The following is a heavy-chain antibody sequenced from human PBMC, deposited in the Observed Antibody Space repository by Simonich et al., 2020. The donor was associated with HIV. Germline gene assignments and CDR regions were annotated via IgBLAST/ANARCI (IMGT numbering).Heavy chain of an antibody. J-gene: IGHJ4*02. D-gene: IGHD6-19*01. CDR2: INHFGRT. V-gene: IGHV4-34*01. CDR1: GGSFSGYY. Sequence: QVRLQQWGAGLLKPSENLSLTCAVYGGSFSGYYWSWIRQSPGKGLEWIGEINHFGRTNYHPSRKGRVTKSVDTSKNQFSLKLSSVTAADTAVFYCARGRPPGFSNGWYHFDFWGQGTLVTVSP. CDR3: ARGRPPGFSNGWYHFDF.